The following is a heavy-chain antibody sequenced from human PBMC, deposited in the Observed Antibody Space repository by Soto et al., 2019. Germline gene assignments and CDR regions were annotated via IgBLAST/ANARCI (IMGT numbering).Heavy chain of an antibody. CDR3: ARDPPIRSTFSGHDDIAS. D-gene: IGHD5-12*01. CDR2: IIPMLDIT. V-gene: IGHV1-69*08. CDR1: GSTFSNHI. J-gene: IGHJ4*02. Sequence: QVQLVQSGAEVKKPGSSVKVSCKASGSTFSNHIITWVRQAPGQGLEWMGRIIPMLDITNYAQKLQGSVTTTVDRSTTSAYREVSSPSAEDTAVYYCARDPPIRSTFSGHDDIASWGKRTLVTVSS.